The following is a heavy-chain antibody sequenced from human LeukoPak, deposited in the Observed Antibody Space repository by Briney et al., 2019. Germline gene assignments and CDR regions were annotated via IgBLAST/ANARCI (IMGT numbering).Heavy chain of an antibody. D-gene: IGHD3-10*01. CDR1: GGTFSSYA. J-gene: IGHJ3*02. V-gene: IGHV1-69*06. CDR2: IIPIFGTA. CDR3: ARDQPINPSVSAFDI. Sequence: ASVKVSCKASGGTFSSYAISWVRQAPGQGLEWMGGIIPIFGTANYAQKFQGRVTITADKSTSTAFMELSSLRSEDTAVYYCARDQPINPSVSAFDIWGQGTMVTVSS.